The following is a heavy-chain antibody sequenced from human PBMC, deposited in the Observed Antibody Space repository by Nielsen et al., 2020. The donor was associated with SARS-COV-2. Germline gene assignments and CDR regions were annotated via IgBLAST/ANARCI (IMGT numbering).Heavy chain of an antibody. Sequence: SETLSLTCSISGGSMNFFYWSWIRQAPGKGLEWIAYNYNSAKTMYNSSLKSRVTMSVDTSKNQLSLRPTSVTAADTAVYYCARAPAWGWGAFDSWGQGVLVTVSS. CDR1: GGSMNFFY. D-gene: IGHD7-27*01. V-gene: IGHV4-59*01. J-gene: IGHJ4*02. CDR3: ARAPAWGWGAFDS. CDR2: NYNSAKT.